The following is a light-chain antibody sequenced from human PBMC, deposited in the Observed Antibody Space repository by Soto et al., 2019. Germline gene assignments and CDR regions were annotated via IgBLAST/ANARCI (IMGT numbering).Light chain of an antibody. Sequence: QSALTQPASVSGSPGQSITISCTGTSSDVGGYNYVSWYQHHPGKVPQLMIYDVSNRPSGVSNRFSGSKSGNTASLTISGLQAEDEADYYCYSYTSGNTYVFGTGTKVTVL. J-gene: IGLJ1*01. CDR3: YSYTSGNTYV. CDR2: DVS. CDR1: SSDVGGYNY. V-gene: IGLV2-14*03.